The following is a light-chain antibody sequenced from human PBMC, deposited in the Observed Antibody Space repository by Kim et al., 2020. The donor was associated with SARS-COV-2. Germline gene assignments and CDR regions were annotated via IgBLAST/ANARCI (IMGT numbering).Light chain of an antibody. J-gene: IGKJ3*01. V-gene: IGKV1-39*01. CDR1: QSITNY. Sequence: DIQMTQSPSSLSASVGDRVTVTCRTSQSITNYLNWYRQSPGKAPELLIYAASNLHSGVPSRFSGSGSGTDFTLTINGLQPEDFATYYCQQTYSSLTFGPGTKVDIK. CDR3: QQTYSSLT. CDR2: AAS.